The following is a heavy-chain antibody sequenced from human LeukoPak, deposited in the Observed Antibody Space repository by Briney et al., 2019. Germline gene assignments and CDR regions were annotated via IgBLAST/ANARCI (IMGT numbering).Heavy chain of an antibody. CDR2: IYYSGST. D-gene: IGHD3-16*01. Sequence: SETLSLTCTVSGGSSSSYYWSWIRQPPGKGLEWIGHIYYSGSTNYNPSLKSRVTISVDTSKNQFSLKMTSVTAADTAVYYCVRHPWRMGSRDYNFDYWSQGTLVTVSS. V-gene: IGHV4-59*08. CDR3: VRHPWRMGSRDYNFDY. CDR1: GGSSSSYY. J-gene: IGHJ4*02.